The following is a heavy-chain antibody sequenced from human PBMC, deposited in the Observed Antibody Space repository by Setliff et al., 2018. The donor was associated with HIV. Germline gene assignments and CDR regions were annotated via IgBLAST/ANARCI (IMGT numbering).Heavy chain of an antibody. D-gene: IGHD4-17*01. V-gene: IGHV4-34*01. CDR1: DGSRSGIH. CDR2: INFGGGT. Sequence: SETLSLTCAVFDGSRSGIHWSWIRQPPGKGPEWIAEINFGGGTNHNPSLKSRVTISVDTSKSQVSLMLRSVTAADTAIYYCAKHHRRWIYDDFDIWARGTMVTVSS. CDR3: AKHHRRWIYDDFDI. J-gene: IGHJ3*02.